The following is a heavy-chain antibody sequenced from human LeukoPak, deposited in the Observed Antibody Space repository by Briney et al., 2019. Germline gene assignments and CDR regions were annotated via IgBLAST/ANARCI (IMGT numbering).Heavy chain of an antibody. D-gene: IGHD6-19*01. CDR3: ARLIGDIAVSGTSWFDP. CDR1: DGSISSHY. J-gene: IGHJ5*02. CDR2: IYYSGST. V-gene: IGHV4-59*11. Sequence: SETLSLTCTVSDGSISSHYWSWIRQAPGKGLEWIGYIYYSGSTNYNPSLKSRVTISVDTSKNQFSLKLSSVTAADTAMYYCARLIGDIAVSGTSWFDPWGQGTLVTVSS.